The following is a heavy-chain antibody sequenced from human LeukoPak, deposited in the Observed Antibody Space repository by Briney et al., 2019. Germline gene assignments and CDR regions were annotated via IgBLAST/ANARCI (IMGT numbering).Heavy chain of an antibody. CDR2: IYYSGST. CDR3: ARTLSSGYPDYFYYMDV. CDR1: GGSISSYY. J-gene: IGHJ6*03. Sequence: SETLSLTCTVSGGSISSYYWSWIRQPPGKGLGWIGYIYYSGSTNYNPSLKSRVTISVDTSKNQFSLKLSSVTAADTAVYYCARTLSSGYPDYFYYMDVWGKGTTVTISS. D-gene: IGHD3-22*01. V-gene: IGHV4-59*01.